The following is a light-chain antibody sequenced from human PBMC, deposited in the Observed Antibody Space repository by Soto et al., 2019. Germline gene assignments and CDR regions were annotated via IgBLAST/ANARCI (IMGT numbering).Light chain of an antibody. V-gene: IGKV3-11*02. CDR2: DAS. CDR3: QQRSNWPWT. Sequence: EIVLTQSPATLSLSPGDKATLSCRASPSVSSYLAWYQQKPGQAPRLLMYDASIRATGIPARFSGTGSERDLTLTITSLEPEDFAVYYCQQRSNWPWTFGQGTKVEIK. J-gene: IGKJ1*01. CDR1: PSVSSY.